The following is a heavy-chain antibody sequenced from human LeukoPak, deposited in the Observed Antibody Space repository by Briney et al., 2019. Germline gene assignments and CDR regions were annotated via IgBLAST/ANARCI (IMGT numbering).Heavy chain of an antibody. CDR3: ARATEGHPFDY. CDR2: IYGSGST. V-gene: IGHV4-31*03. J-gene: IGHJ4*02. CDR1: DDSISSGIYY. Sequence: PSETLSLTCTVSDDSISSGIYYWSWMRQHPGEGLEWIGYIYGSGSTKYKPSLNSRVTISVDASKKQFSLKLSSVTVADTAVYYCARATEGHPFDYWGPGILVTVSS.